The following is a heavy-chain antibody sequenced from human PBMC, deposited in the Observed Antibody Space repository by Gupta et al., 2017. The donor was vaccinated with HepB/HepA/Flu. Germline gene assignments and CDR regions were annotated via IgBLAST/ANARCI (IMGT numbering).Heavy chain of an antibody. CDR2: VYPDESEP. D-gene: IGHD4-17*01. V-gene: IGHV5-51*01. J-gene: IGHJ4*02. CDR3: ARQRFFDY. CDR1: GYTFANYW. Sequence: GYTFANYWIGWVRQMPGKGLEWVGIVYPDESEPRYSPSFQGHVTISVDKSISTAYLQWSSLKASDTAMYYCARQRFFDYWGQGTLVTVSS.